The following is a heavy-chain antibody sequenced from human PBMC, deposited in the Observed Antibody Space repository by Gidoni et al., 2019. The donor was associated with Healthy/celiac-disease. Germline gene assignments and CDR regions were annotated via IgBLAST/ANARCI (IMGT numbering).Heavy chain of an antibody. V-gene: IGHV3-21*01. CDR3: ASGQWGNWFDP. CDR2: ISSSSSYI. D-gene: IGHD6-19*01. J-gene: IGHJ5*02. CDR1: GFTFSSYS. Sequence: KPGGSLRLSCAASGFTFSSYSMNWVRQAPGKGLEWVSSISSSSSYIYYADSVKGRFTISRDNTKNSLYLQMNSLRAEDTAVYYCASGQWGNWFDPWGQGTLVTVSS.